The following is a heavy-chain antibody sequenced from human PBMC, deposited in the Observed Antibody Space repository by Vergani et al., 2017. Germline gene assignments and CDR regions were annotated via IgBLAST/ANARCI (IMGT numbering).Heavy chain of an antibody. D-gene: IGHD4-17*01. Sequence: EVQLVESGGGLVQPGRSLRLSCTASGFTFGDYAMSWVRQAPGKGLEWVGFIRSKAYGGTTEYAASVKGRFTISRDDSKSIAYLQMNSLKTEDTAVYYCTTLPDYGVGIKEAFDIWGQGTMVTVSS. CDR1: GFTFGDYA. V-gene: IGHV3-49*04. CDR3: TTLPDYGVGIKEAFDI. J-gene: IGHJ3*02. CDR2: IRSKAYGGTT.